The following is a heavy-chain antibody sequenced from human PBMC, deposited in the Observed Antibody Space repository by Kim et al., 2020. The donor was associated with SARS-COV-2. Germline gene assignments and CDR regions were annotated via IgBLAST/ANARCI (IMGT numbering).Heavy chain of an antibody. D-gene: IGHD3-16*01. CDR3: TRGWAGVVPSPLLGLGPHYDYSAWDV. Sequence: SETLSLTCSVYGGSLTGYFWTWIRQPPGKGLEWIGEINHSSGIKYNPSLKSRVTISADTSKNQFSLRLISVSAADTALYYCTRGWAGVVPSPLLGLGPHYDYSAWDVWGQGTTVTVSS. CDR2: INHSSGI. J-gene: IGHJ6*02. CDR1: GGSLTGYF. V-gene: IGHV4-34*01.